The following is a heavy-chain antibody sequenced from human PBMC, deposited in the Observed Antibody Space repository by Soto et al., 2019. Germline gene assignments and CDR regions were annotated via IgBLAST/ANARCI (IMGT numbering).Heavy chain of an antibody. CDR3: ARDQIAARPFLRLYYYHGMDV. CDR1: GDSVSSNSAA. CDR2: TYYRSKWYN. Sequence: PSQTLSLTCAISGDSVSSNSAAWNWIRQSPSRGLEWLGRTYYRSKWYNDYAVSVKSRITINPDTSKNQFSLQLNSVTPEDTAVYYCARDQIAARPFLRLYYYHGMDVWGQGTTVTVSS. V-gene: IGHV6-1*01. D-gene: IGHD6-6*01. J-gene: IGHJ6*02.